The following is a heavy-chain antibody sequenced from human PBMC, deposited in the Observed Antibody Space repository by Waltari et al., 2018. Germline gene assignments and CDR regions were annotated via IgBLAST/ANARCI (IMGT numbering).Heavy chain of an antibody. CDR1: GGSISSYY. CDR3: ARLSGWSRFFDY. D-gene: IGHD6-19*01. Sequence: QVQLQESGPGLVKPSETLSLTCTVSGGSISSYYWRWIRQPPGKGLEWIGYIYTSGSTNYNPSLKSRVTISVDTSKNQFSLNLSSVTTADTAVYYCARLSGWSRFFDYWGQGTLVTVSS. J-gene: IGHJ4*02. CDR2: IYTSGST. V-gene: IGHV4-4*09.